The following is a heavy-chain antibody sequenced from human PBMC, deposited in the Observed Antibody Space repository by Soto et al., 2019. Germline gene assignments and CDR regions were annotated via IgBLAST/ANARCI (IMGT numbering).Heavy chain of an antibody. V-gene: IGHV1-8*02. D-gene: IGHD5-18*01. J-gene: IGHJ4*02. CDR1: GYTFISYD. CDR2: MSPNSGNA. Sequence: ASVKVSCKASGYTFISYDINWVRQATGQGPEWMGWMSPNSGNAGYAQKFPGRVTLTRDTSISTAYMELSSLTSDDTAVYYCARDGNFVLRGYSFGFDFWGQGTRVTVSS. CDR3: ARDGNFVLRGYSFGFDF.